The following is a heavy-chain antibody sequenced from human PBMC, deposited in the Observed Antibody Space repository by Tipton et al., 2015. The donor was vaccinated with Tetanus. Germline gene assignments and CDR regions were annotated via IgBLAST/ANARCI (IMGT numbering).Heavy chain of an antibody. D-gene: IGHD3-22*01. CDR1: GFPFSRYW. CDR3: AKVLGAYDTSGLVDY. V-gene: IGHV3-7*01. J-gene: IGHJ4*02. Sequence: SLRLSCVASGFPFSRYWTTWVRQAPGKGLEWVANINPDGSAKYYVDSVKGRFTISKDNSKNTVYLQVNNLRVDDTAVYYCAKVLGAYDTSGLVDYWGQGTLVSVSS. CDR2: INPDGSAK.